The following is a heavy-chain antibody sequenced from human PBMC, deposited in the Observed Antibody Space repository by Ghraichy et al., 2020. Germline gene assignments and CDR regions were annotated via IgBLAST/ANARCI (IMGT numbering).Heavy chain of an antibody. V-gene: IGHV3-48*03. J-gene: IGHJ5*02. D-gene: IGHD2-15*01. CDR1: GFTFSSYE. CDR2: ISSGGSTI. Sequence: GSLRLSCAASGFTFSSYEMNWVRQAPGKGLEWLSYISSGGSTIYYADSVKGRFTISRDNTKNSLFLQMNSLRAEDMAVYYCARGGSGWSWGQGTLVTVSS. CDR3: ARGGSGWS.